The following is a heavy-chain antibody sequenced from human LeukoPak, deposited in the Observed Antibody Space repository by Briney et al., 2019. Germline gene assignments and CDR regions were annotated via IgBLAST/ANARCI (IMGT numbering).Heavy chain of an antibody. V-gene: IGHV4-34*01. CDR3: ARRIRGSTSWED. Sequence: PSETLSLTCAVYGGSFSGYYWSWIRQPPGKGLEWIGEINHSGSTNYNPSLKSRVTISVDTSKNQFSLKLSSVTAADTAVYYCARRIRGSTSWEDWGQGTLVTVSS. CDR2: INHSGST. J-gene: IGHJ4*02. CDR1: GGSFSGYY. D-gene: IGHD2-2*01.